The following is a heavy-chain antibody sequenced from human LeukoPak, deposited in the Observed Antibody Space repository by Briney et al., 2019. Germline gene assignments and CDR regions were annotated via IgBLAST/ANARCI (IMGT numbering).Heavy chain of an antibody. CDR1: VGAFTSYT. CDR3: ARDVSSSWEN. Sequence: PRPSVKLSCTASVGAFTSYTISWVPESPGPRLKWMGRISPILGIANHAQKLQGRVTITADKSTSTAYMELSSLRSEDTAVYYCARDVSSSWENWGQGTLVTVSS. D-gene: IGHD6-13*01. V-gene: IGHV1-69*04. J-gene: IGHJ4*02. CDR2: ISPILGIA.